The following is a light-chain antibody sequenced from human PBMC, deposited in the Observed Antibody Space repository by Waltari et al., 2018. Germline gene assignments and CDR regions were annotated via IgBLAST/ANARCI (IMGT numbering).Light chain of an antibody. V-gene: IGLV6-57*03. Sequence: FMLTQPHSVSESPGKTVTISCTRSSGRIAGNDVQWYQQRPGRAPTTVIYDDNERPSGVPDRFSASIDRSSNSAFLSISGLTTEDEADYYCQSYDRNNLWVFGGGTKLTVL. J-gene: IGLJ3*02. CDR2: DDN. CDR3: QSYDRNNLWV. CDR1: SGRIAGND.